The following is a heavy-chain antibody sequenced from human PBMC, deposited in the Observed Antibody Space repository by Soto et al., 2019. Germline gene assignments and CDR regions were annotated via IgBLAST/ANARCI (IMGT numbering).Heavy chain of an antibody. J-gene: IGHJ6*02. Sequence: GGSLRLSCAASGFTFSSYGMHWVRQAPGKGLEWVAVISYDGSNKYYADSVKGRFTISRDNSKNTLYRQMNSLRAEDTAVYYCAKDIEFGGYCSGGSCSLHGMDVWGQGTTVTVSS. V-gene: IGHV3-30*18. CDR2: ISYDGSNK. CDR1: GFTFSSYG. D-gene: IGHD2-15*01. CDR3: AKDIEFGGYCSGGSCSLHGMDV.